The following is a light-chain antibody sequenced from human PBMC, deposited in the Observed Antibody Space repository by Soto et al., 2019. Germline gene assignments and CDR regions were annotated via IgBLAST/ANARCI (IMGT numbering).Light chain of an antibody. Sequence: QSALTQPHSVSGSPGQSVTISCTGTSSDIGRFSYVTWYQQHPGKAPKLMIYDVNKRPSGVPDRFSGSKSGTTASLTISGLHPNDEADYYCCSYAGSSTYVFGAGTKLTVL. V-gene: IGLV2-11*01. CDR1: SSDIGRFSY. CDR2: DVN. J-gene: IGLJ1*01. CDR3: CSYAGSSTYV.